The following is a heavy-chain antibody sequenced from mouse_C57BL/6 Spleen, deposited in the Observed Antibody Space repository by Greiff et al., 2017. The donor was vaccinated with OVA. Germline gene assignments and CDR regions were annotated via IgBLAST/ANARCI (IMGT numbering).Heavy chain of an antibody. D-gene: IGHD1-1*01. Sequence: EVKVVESGGGLVKPGGSLKLSCAASGFTFSDYGMHWVRQAPEKGLEWVAYISSGSSTIYYADTVKGRFTISRDNAKNTLFLQMTSPRSEDTAMYYCARNHYGSSYYAMDYWGQGTSVTVSS. CDR2: ISSGSSTI. J-gene: IGHJ4*01. CDR3: ARNHYGSSYYAMDY. CDR1: GFTFSDYG. V-gene: IGHV5-17*01.